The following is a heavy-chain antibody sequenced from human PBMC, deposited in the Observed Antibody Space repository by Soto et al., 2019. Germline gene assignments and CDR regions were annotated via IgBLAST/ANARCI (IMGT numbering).Heavy chain of an antibody. D-gene: IGHD4-17*01. Sequence: GVSLRLSCAASVFAFSNYGMHWVRQAPGKGLEWVAVIWYDGSNKYYADSVKGRFTISRDNSKNTLSLQMNSLRAEDTAVYYCARGFPTVPTWLLFDSWGQGALVTVSS. CDR1: VFAFSNYG. CDR3: ARGFPTVPTWLLFDS. CDR2: IWYDGSNK. V-gene: IGHV3-33*01. J-gene: IGHJ4*02.